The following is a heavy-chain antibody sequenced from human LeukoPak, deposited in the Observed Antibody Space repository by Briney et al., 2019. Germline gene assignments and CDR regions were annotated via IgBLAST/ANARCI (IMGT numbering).Heavy chain of an antibody. CDR1: GFISSNYW. CDR3: ARVRSGSGYDAMDN. J-gene: IGHJ4*02. Sequence: GGSLRLSCAASGFISSNYWMNWVRQAPGKGLEGVAKINEDGSRSYYVDSVRGRFTISRDSAKNSPYLQMNGLRVEDAGMYYCARVRSGSGYDAMDNWGQGTLVTVSS. CDR2: INEDGSRS. V-gene: IGHV3-7*01. D-gene: IGHD5-12*01.